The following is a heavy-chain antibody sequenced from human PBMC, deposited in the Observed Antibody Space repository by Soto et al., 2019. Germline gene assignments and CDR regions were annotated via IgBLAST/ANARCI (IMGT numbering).Heavy chain of an antibody. V-gene: IGHV3-66*01. CDR1: GFTVSSNY. CDR2: IYSGGST. Sequence: EVQLVESGGGLVQPGGSLRLSCAASGFTVSSNYMSWVRQAPGKGLEWVSVIYSGGSTYYSASVKGRFSISRDNSKNTLYLQMNSLSAEETAVDSFARSITFGGVPLWGQGTLVTVSS. CDR3: ARSITFGGVPL. D-gene: IGHD3-16*01. J-gene: IGHJ4*02.